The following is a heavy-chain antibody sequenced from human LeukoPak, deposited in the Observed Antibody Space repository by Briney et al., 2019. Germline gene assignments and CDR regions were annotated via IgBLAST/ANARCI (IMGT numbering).Heavy chain of an antibody. CDR3: ARYVWGSYPTFEDY. J-gene: IGHJ4*02. CDR2: IYYSGST. D-gene: IGHD3-16*02. Sequence: SETLSLTCTVSGGSISSYYWNWIRQPPGKGQEWIGYIYYSGSTNYNTSLKSRLTISVDTSKNQFSLKLSSVPAADTAVYYCARYVWGSYPTFEDYWGQGTLVTVSS. CDR1: GGSISSYY. V-gene: IGHV4-59*01.